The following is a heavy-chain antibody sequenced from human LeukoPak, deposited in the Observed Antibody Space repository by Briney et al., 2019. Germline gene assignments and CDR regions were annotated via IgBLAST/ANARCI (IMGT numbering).Heavy chain of an antibody. CDR2: IKQDGSEK. CDR3: ARDRYSSGWYGDFDC. Sequence: GGSLRLSCAASGFTFSSYWMSWVRQAPGKGLEWVANIKQDGSEKYYVDSVKGRFTISRDNSKNTLYLQMNSLRAEDTAVYYCARDRYSSGWYGDFDCWGQGTLVTVSS. CDR1: GFTFSSYW. D-gene: IGHD6-19*01. J-gene: IGHJ4*02. V-gene: IGHV3-7*01.